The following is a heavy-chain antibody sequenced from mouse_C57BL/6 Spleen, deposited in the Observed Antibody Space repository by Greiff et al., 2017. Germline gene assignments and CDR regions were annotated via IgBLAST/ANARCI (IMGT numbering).Heavy chain of an antibody. Sequence: DVQLVESGGGLVKPGGSLKLSCAASGFTFSSYAMSWVRQTPEKRLEWVATISDGGSYTYYPDNVKGRFTISRDNAKNNLYLQMSHLKSEDTAMYYCARDGPGSAWFAYWGQGTLVTVSA. CDR1: GFTFSSYA. CDR3: ARDGPGSAWFAY. D-gene: IGHD4-1*01. V-gene: IGHV5-4*01. J-gene: IGHJ3*01. CDR2: ISDGGSYT.